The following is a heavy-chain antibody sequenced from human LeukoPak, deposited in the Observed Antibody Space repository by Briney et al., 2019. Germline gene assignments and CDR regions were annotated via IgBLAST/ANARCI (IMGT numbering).Heavy chain of an antibody. Sequence: GGSLRLSCAASGFTVSNNYMTWVRQAPGKGLEWVSSIYSGGNTYYADSVKGRFTISRDNSKNTLYLQVDSLRAEDTAVYYCAKCGDYYGSGSFLYWGQGTLVTVSS. J-gene: IGHJ4*02. CDR2: IYSGGNT. D-gene: IGHD3-10*01. CDR1: GFTVSNNY. CDR3: AKCGDYYGSGSFLY. V-gene: IGHV3-53*05.